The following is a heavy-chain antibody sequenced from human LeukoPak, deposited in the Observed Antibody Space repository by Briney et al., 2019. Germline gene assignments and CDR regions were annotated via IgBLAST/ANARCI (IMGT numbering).Heavy chain of an antibody. Sequence: PGGSLRLSCAASGFTFSSYWMSWVRQAPGKGLEWVANIKQDGSEKYYVDSVKGRFTISRDNAKNSLYLQMNSLRAEDTAVYYCAREHCSSASCYYYYYYGMDVWGQGTTVTVSS. CDR1: GFTFSSYW. CDR2: IKQDGSEK. V-gene: IGHV3-7*01. D-gene: IGHD2-2*01. J-gene: IGHJ6*02. CDR3: AREHCSSASCYYYYYYGMDV.